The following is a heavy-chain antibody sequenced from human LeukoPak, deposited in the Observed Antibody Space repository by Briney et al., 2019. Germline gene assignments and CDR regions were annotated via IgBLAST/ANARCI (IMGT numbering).Heavy chain of an antibody. CDR3: AREGELLDGDYGGYFDY. CDR1: GGSISSGDYY. V-gene: IGHV4-30-4*01. D-gene: IGHD4-17*01. J-gene: IGHJ4*02. CDR2: IYYSGST. Sequence: SQTLSLTCTVSGGSISSGDYYWSWIRQPPGKGLKWIGYIYYSGSTYYNPSLKSRVTISVDTSKNQFSLKLSSVTAADTAVYYCAREGELLDGDYGGYFDYWGQGTLVTVSS.